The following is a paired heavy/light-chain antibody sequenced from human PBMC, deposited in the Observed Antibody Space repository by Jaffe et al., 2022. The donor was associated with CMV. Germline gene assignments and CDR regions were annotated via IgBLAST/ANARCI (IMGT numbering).Light chain of an antibody. CDR2: AAS. CDR3: LQHNSYPRT. J-gene: IGKJ1*01. Sequence: DIQMTQSPSSLSASVGDRVTITCRASQDIRNDLGWYQQKPGIAPKRLIYAASNLQTGVPSRFSGSGSGTEFTLTISSLQPEDFATYYCLQHNSYPRTFGQGTKVEIK. V-gene: IGKV1-17*01. CDR1: QDIRND.
Heavy chain of an antibody. V-gene: IGHV3-23*01. Sequence: EVQLLESGGGLVQPGGSLRLSCAASGFTFSDYAMSWVRQAPGQGLEWVSTISGSGGSIYFADSVRGRFTISRDNPKNTLYLQMTSLRAEDTAVYYCAKGDGSGVYPTHYYFGLDVWGQGTTVTVSS. CDR1: GFTFSDYA. CDR2: ISGSGGSI. D-gene: IGHD3-3*01. CDR3: AKGDGSGVYPTHYYFGLDV. J-gene: IGHJ6*02.